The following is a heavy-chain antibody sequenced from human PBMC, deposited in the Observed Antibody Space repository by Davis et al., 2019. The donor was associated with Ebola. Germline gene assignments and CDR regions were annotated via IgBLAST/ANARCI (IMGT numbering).Heavy chain of an antibody. D-gene: IGHD2-8*01. J-gene: IGHJ5*02. CDR3: ARDWNCTNGRCSDSFDP. CDR2: ISTYNGNT. Sequence: AASVKVSCKASGYIFRSYGISWVRQAPGQGLEWMGWISTYNGNTKYAQNFQGRVTMTTDTSTDTAYMELRSLRSDDTAVYYCARDWNCTNGRCSDSFDPWGQGTLVTVSS. CDR1: GYIFRSYG. V-gene: IGHV1-18*04.